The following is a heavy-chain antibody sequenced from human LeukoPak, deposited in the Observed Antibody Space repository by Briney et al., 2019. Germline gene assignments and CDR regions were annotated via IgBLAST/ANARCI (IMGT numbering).Heavy chain of an antibody. D-gene: IGHD4-17*01. CDR1: GGSISSYY. J-gene: IGHJ4*02. CDR3: AKDGGGYGDYEGYCDY. Sequence: PSETLSLTCTVSGGSISSYYWSWVRQAPGKGLEWVSAISGSGGSTYYADSVKGRFTISRDNSKNTLYLQMNSLRAEDTAVYYCAKDGGGYGDYEGYCDYWGQGTLVTVSS. V-gene: IGHV3-23*01. CDR2: ISGSGGST.